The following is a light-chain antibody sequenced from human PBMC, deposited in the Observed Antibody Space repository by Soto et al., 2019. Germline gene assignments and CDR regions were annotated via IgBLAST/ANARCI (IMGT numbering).Light chain of an antibody. CDR1: TSDIGAYNH. CDR3: LSYTSSTTYG. J-gene: IGLJ1*01. CDR2: DVS. V-gene: IGLV2-14*03. Sequence: SVLPQPGSVSGSPGQSITISCTGTTSDIGAYNHVSWYQHHPGKAPKLMIYDVSNRPSGVSNRFSGSKSGNTASLTISGLQAEDEVDYYCLSYTSSTTYGFGTGTKGTVL.